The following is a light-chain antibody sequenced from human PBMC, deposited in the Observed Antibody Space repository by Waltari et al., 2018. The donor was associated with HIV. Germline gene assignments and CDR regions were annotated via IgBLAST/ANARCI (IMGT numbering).Light chain of an antibody. CDR3: AAWDDSLNGVV. V-gene: IGLV1-47*01. CDR2: KNN. CDR1: SSNIGGRNY. J-gene: IGLJ2*01. Sequence: QSVLTQSPSASGTPGQRVIISCSASSSNIGGRNYVTWYQLLPGTAPKLLIYKNNQRPSGVPDRFSGSKSGTSASLAISGLRSEDEADYYCAAWDDSLNGVVFGGGTKLTVL.